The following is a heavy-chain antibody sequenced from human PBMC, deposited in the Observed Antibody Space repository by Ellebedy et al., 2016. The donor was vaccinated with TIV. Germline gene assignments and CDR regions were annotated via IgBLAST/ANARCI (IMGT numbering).Heavy chain of an antibody. Sequence: PGGSLRLSCAASGFVFSSYTMWWVRQAPGKGLEWVAVTSFDDKNKHYADPVKGRFTISRDKSKNTLYLQMNSLRAEDTAVYYCARLFGYGGNSGDYWGQGTLVTVSS. D-gene: IGHD4-23*01. CDR1: GFVFSSYT. J-gene: IGHJ4*02. CDR2: TSFDDKNK. V-gene: IGHV3-30*04. CDR3: ARLFGYGGNSGDY.